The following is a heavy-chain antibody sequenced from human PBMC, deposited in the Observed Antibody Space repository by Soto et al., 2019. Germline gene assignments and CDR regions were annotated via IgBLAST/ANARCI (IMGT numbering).Heavy chain of an antibody. CDR3: ARDSGSKSGWFDP. V-gene: IGHV1-8*01. Sequence: QVQLVQSGAEVKKPGASVRVSCKASGYTFTSYDINWVRQATGQGLEWLGWMNPNSGDTGYAQKFQGRVSLNRSTSISTAYMERSSLTSDDTAVYYCARDSGSKSGWFDPWGQGTRVTVSS. D-gene: IGHD2-15*01. CDR2: MNPNSGDT. J-gene: IGHJ5*02. CDR1: GYTFTSYD.